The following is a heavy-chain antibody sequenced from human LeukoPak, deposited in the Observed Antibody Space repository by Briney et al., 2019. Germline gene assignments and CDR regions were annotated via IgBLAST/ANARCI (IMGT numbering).Heavy chain of an antibody. CDR1: GFNFSKND. J-gene: IGHJ4*02. CDR2: IGVGVDT. CDR3: AKAFDYNGLRGEGGSFDC. Sequence: GGSLRLSCVASGFNFSKNDMHWVRQTTERGLEWVSAIGVGVDTYYADPVKGRFTISRENGKNSVYLQMNSLRAGDTALYFCAKAFDYNGLRGEGGSFDCWGQGALVTVSS. D-gene: IGHD4-11*01. V-gene: IGHV3-13*01.